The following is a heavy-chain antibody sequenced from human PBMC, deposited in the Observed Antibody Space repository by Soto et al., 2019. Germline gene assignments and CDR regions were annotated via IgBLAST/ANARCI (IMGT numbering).Heavy chain of an antibody. CDR1: GYTFTSYD. V-gene: IGHV1-8*01. Sequence: ASVKVSCKASGYTFTSYDINWVRQATGQGLEWMGWMNPNSGNTGYAQKFQGRVTMTRDTSMSTAYMELSSLRSDDTAVYYCARDRNGWRYDFWSGPNWFDPWGQGTLVTVSS. J-gene: IGHJ5*02. CDR2: MNPNSGNT. CDR3: ARDRNGWRYDFWSGPNWFDP. D-gene: IGHD3-3*01.